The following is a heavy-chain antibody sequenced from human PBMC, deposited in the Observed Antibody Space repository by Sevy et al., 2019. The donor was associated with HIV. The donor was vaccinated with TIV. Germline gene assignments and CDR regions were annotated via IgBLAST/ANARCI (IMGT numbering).Heavy chain of an antibody. CDR1: GFPFRDNI. D-gene: IGHD3-10*01. Sequence: GGFLRLSCSASGFPFRDNIMGWVRQAPGKRLEYVSGISSNGVSTHFGDSVKGRFTISRDNAKNRMYLQMRNLRTEDMAVYYCLKHRGITQDFDYWGQGTLVTVSS. V-gene: IGHV3-64D*06. J-gene: IGHJ4*02. CDR2: ISSNGVST. CDR3: LKHRGITQDFDY.